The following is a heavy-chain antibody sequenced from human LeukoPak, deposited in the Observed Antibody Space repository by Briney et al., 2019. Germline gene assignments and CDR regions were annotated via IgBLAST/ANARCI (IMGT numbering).Heavy chain of an antibody. V-gene: IGHV3-30*04. J-gene: IGHJ4*02. Sequence: GGSLRLSCAASGFTFTNYAMHWVRQAPGKGLEWVAVISYDGSNKYYADSVKGRFTISRDNSKNTLYLQMNSLRAEDTAVYYCARDQRARRHFDYWGQGTLVTVSS. CDR1: GFTFTNYA. CDR3: ARDQRARRHFDY. CDR2: ISYDGSNK. D-gene: IGHD1-14*01.